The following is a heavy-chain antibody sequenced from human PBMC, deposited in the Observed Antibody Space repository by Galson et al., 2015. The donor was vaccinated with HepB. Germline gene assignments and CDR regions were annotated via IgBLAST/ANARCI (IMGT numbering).Heavy chain of an antibody. V-gene: IGHV4-34*01. CDR3: ARGRWPVVVVAAFFDY. Sequence: ETLSLTCAVYGGSFSGYYWSWIRQPPGKGLEWIGEINHSGSTNYNPSLKSRVTISVDTSKNQFSLKLSSVTAADTAVYYCARGRWPVVVVAAFFDYWGQGTLVTVSS. CDR2: INHSGST. CDR1: GGSFSGYY. J-gene: IGHJ4*02. D-gene: IGHD2-15*01.